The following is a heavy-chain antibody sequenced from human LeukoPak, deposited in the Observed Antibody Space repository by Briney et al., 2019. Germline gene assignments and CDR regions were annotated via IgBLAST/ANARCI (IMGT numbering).Heavy chain of an antibody. V-gene: IGHV4-34*01. J-gene: IGHJ4*02. D-gene: IGHD6-19*01. CDR2: INHSGST. Sequence: PSETLSLTCAVYGGSFSGYYWSWIRQPPGKGLEWIGEINHSGSTNYNPSLKSRVTISVDTSKNQFSLKLSSVTAADTAVYYCARHPLPKGYSSGWYLTLGYSKFDYWGQGTLVTVSS. CDR1: GGSFSGYY. CDR3: ARHPLPKGYSSGWYLTLGYSKFDY.